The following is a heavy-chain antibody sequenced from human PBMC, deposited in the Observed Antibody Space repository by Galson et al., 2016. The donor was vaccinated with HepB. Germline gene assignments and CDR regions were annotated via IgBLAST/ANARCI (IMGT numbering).Heavy chain of an antibody. CDR2: MYYSGST. J-gene: IGHJ4*02. CDR3: ARHDYGDFLFDY. D-gene: IGHD4-17*01. Sequence: SETLSLTCAVSGGSISSSRHYWGWIRQPPGKGLEWIASMYYSGSTYYNPSLKSRVTISVDTSKNQLSLELSSVTAADTAMYYCARHDYGDFLFDYWGQGTLVIASS. CDR1: GGSISSSRHY. V-gene: IGHV4-39*01.